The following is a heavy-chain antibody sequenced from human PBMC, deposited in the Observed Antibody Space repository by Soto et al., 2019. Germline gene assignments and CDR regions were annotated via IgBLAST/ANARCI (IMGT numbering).Heavy chain of an antibody. CDR1: GGTFSSYA. CDR3: PRGGSGFLEWFFDY. D-gene: IGHD3-3*01. CDR2: IIPIFGTA. V-gene: IGHV1-69*13. J-gene: IGHJ4*02. Sequence: SVKVSCKASGGTFSSYAISWVRQAPGQGLEWMGGIIPIFGTANYAQKFQGRVTITADESTSTAYMELSSLRSEDTAVYYCPRGGSGFLEWFFDYWGQGTLVTVSS.